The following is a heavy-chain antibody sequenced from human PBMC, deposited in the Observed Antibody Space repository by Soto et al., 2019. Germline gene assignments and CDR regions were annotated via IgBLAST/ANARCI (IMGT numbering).Heavy chain of an antibody. J-gene: IGHJ6*03. CDR1: GGSFSGYY. Sequence: SETLSLTCAVYGGSFSGYYWSWIRQPPGKGLEWIGEINHSGSTNYNPSLKSRVTISVDTSKNQFSLKLSSVTAADTAVYYCARDPLYYGSGTYYMDVWGKGTTVTVS. V-gene: IGHV4-34*01. CDR3: ARDPLYYGSGTYYMDV. D-gene: IGHD3-10*01. CDR2: INHSGST.